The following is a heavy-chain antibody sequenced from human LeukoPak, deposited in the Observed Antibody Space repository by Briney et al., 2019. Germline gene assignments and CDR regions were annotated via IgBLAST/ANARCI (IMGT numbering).Heavy chain of an antibody. Sequence: SETLSLTCTVSGGSISSSSYYWGWIRQPPGKGLEWIGSIYYSGSTYYNPSLKSRVTISVDTSKNQFSLKLSSVTAADTAVYYCAYTNCGIAVAGGYWGQGTLVTVSS. CDR2: IYYSGST. CDR1: GGSISSSSYY. J-gene: IGHJ4*02. D-gene: IGHD6-19*01. CDR3: AYTNCGIAVAGGY. V-gene: IGHV4-39*01.